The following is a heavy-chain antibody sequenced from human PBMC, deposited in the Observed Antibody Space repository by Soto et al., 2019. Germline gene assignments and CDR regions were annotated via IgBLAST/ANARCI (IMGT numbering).Heavy chain of an antibody. CDR2: ISSSSSYI. CDR1: GFTFSSYS. Sequence: GGSLRLSCAASGFTFSSYSMNWVRQAPGKGLEWVSSISSSSSYIYYADSVKGRFTISRDNAKNSLYLQMNSLRAEDTAVYYCAGGVVPAADLYYFDYWGQGTLVTVSS. J-gene: IGHJ4*02. V-gene: IGHV3-21*01. D-gene: IGHD2-2*01. CDR3: AGGVVPAADLYYFDY.